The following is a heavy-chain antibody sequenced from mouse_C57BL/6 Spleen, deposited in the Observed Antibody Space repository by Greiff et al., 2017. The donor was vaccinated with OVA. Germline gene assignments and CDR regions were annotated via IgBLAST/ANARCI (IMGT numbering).Heavy chain of an antibody. CDR3: AREGFHYAMDY. CDR2: INPNNGGT. CDR1: GYTFTDYY. V-gene: IGHV1-26*01. J-gene: IGHJ4*01. Sequence: EAQLQQSGPELVKPGASVKISCKASGYTFTDYYMNWVKQSHGKSLEWIGDINPNNGGTSYNQKFKGKATLTVDKSSSTAYMELRSLTSEDSAVYYCAREGFHYAMDYWGQGTSVTVSS.